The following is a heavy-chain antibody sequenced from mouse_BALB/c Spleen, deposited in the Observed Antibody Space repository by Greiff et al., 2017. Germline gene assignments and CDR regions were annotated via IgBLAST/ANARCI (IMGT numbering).Heavy chain of an antibody. D-gene: IGHD2-4*01. J-gene: IGHJ3*01. CDR2: INPSNGRT. V-gene: IGHV1S81*02. CDR3: ARAFDYDED. Sequence: QVQLQQPGAELVKPGASVKLSCKASVYTFTSYWMHWVKQRPGQGLEWIGEINPSNGRTNYNEKFKSKATLTVDKSSSTAYMQLSSLTSEDSAVYYCARAFDYDEDWGQGTLVTVSA. CDR1: VYTFTSYW.